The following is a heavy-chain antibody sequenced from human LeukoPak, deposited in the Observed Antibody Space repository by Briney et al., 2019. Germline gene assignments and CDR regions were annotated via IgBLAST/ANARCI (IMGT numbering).Heavy chain of an antibody. J-gene: IGHJ3*01. D-gene: IGHD6-13*01. CDR2: IYYSGST. CDR1: GGSISSSSYY. CDR3: PVGLAAAASNAFDV. V-gene: IGHV4-39*01. Sequence: SETLSLTCTVSGGSISSSSYYWGWIRQPPGKGLEWIGSIYYSGSTYYNPSLKNRVTISVDTSKNQFSLKLSSVTAADTAVYYCPVGLAAAASNAFDVWGQGTMVTVSS.